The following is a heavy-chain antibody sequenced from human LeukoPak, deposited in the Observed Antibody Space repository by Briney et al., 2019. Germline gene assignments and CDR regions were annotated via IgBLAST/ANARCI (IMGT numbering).Heavy chain of an antibody. J-gene: IGHJ5*02. V-gene: IGHV4-30-4*01. CDR1: GGSISSGDYY. CDR2: IYYSGST. CDR3: ASYSLGYCSSTSCFGRVTPLGGFDP. D-gene: IGHD2-2*01. Sequence: PSETLSLTCTVSGGSISSGDYYWSWIRPPPGKGLEWIGYIYYSGSTYYNPSLKSRVTISADTSKNRFSLKLSSVTAADTAVYYCASYSLGYCSSTSCFGRVTPLGGFDPWGQGTLVTVSS.